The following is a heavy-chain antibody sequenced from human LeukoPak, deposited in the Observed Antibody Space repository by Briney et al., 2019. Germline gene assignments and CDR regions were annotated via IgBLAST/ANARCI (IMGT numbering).Heavy chain of an antibody. CDR2: ISSSGSTI. CDR1: GFTFSSYS. Sequence: PGGSLRLSCAASGFTFSSYSMNWVRQAPGKGLEWVSYISSSGSTIYYADSVKGRFTISRDNAKNSLYLQMNSLRAEDTAVYYCARAYSGSYNPDDYYYYGMDVWGQGTTVTVSS. J-gene: IGHJ6*02. CDR3: ARAYSGSYNPDDYYYYGMDV. D-gene: IGHD1-26*01. V-gene: IGHV3-48*04.